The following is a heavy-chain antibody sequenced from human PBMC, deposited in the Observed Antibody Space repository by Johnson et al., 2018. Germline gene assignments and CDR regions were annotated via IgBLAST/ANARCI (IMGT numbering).Heavy chain of an antibody. Sequence: QVQLVESGGGVVQPGRSLRLSCAASGFMFNTYIMHWVRQAPGKGLEWVAVISYDVTKTYYADSVKGRFTISKDNSKNTLYLQMNSLRPEDKAVHYCVRPCGGDCDSTAFNIWGQGTVLTVSS. V-gene: IGHV3-30*03. CDR1: GFMFNTYI. CDR3: VRPCGGDCDSTAFNI. CDR2: ISYDVTKT. D-gene: IGHD2-21*02. J-gene: IGHJ3*02.